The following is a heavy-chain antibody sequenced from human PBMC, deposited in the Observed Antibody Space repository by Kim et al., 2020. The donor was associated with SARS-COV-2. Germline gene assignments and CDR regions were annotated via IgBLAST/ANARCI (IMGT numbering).Heavy chain of an antibody. CDR1: GDSFAYYT. J-gene: IGHJ4*02. CDR2: IIPSIGSA. V-gene: IGHV1-69*13. CDR3: AAVVTFPGFDN. D-gene: IGHD2-21*02. Sequence: SVKVSCKASGDSFAYYTFGWMRQAPGEGLEWLGGIIPSIGSANYPQRLRGRVTIVADEATKTVYMEMNNLKVEDTAIYFFAAVVTFPGFDNLVQGTLVT.